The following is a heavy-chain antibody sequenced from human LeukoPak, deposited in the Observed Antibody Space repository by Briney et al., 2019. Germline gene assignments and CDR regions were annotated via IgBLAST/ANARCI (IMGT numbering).Heavy chain of an antibody. D-gene: IGHD6-19*01. J-gene: IGHJ6*03. V-gene: IGHV3-9*01. CDR1: GFTFDDYA. CDR2: ISWNSGSI. Sequence: GGSLRLSCAASGFTFDDYAMHWVRQAPGKGLEWVSGISWNSGSIGYADSVKGRFTISRDNAKNSLYLQMNSLRAEDTALYHCAKDAGYSSGWSVLYYYYMDVWGKGTTVTVSS. CDR3: AKDAGYSSGWSVLYYYYMDV.